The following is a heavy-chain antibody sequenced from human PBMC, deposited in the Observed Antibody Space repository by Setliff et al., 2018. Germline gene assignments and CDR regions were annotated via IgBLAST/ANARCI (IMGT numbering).Heavy chain of an antibody. V-gene: IGHV3-21*01. Sequence: GESLKISCAASGFTFSNFGMNLVRQAPGKGLEWVSSISGSGTYTYTADSVKGRFTISRDNAKNSLYLQMNSLRAEDTAVYFCARHNTNLQPNDYWGQGTLVTVSS. D-gene: IGHD1-1*01. J-gene: IGHJ4*02. CDR1: GFTFSNFG. CDR3: ARHNTNLQPNDY. CDR2: ISGSGTYT.